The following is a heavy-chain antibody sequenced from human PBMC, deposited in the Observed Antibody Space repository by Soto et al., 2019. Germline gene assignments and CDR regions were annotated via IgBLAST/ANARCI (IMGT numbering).Heavy chain of an antibody. CDR1: GFTFSSYW. V-gene: IGHV3-7*01. Sequence: PGGSLRLSCAASGFTFSSYWMSWVRQAPGKGLEWVANIKQDGSEKYYVDSVKGRFTISRDNAKNSLYLQMNSLRAEDTAVYYCARDLQLWPDLPAASDYWGQGTLVTVSS. CDR2: IKQDGSEK. D-gene: IGHD5-18*01. CDR3: ARDLQLWPDLPAASDY. J-gene: IGHJ4*02.